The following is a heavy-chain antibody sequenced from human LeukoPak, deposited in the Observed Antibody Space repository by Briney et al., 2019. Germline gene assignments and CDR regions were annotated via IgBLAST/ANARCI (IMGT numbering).Heavy chain of an antibody. J-gene: IGHJ4*02. CDR2: ISNSGSI. CDR3: ARRFDS. Sequence: GGSLRLSCAASGFTISSYEMNWVRQAPGEGPEWVSQISNSGSIDYADSVKGRFTISRDNVKNSLYLQMNSLTAEDTAVYYCARRFDSWGQGTLVTVSS. V-gene: IGHV3-48*03. CDR1: GFTISSYE.